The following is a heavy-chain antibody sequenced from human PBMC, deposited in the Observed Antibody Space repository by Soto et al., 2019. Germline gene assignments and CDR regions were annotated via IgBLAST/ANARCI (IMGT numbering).Heavy chain of an antibody. CDR2: IIPILGIA. V-gene: IGHV1-69*02. J-gene: IGHJ6*02. D-gene: IGHD3-10*01. CDR1: GGTFSSYT. CDR3: ARGLTRYYGSGYYYYGMDV. Sequence: QVQLVQSGAEVKKPGSSVKVSCKASGGTFSSYTISWVRQAPGQGLEWIGRIIPILGIANYAQKVQGRGTITADKSXSXAXXELSSLRSEDTAVYYCARGLTRYYGSGYYYYGMDVWGQGTTVTVSS.